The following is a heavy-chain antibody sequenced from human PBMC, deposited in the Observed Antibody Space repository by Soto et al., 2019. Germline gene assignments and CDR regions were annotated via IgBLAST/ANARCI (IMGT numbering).Heavy chain of an antibody. D-gene: IGHD3-10*01. CDR3: ARDTPPEYYYGSAQLAGMDV. V-gene: IGHV4-31*03. CDR1: GGCINSCGYY. CDR2: IYYSGST. Sequence: PSETLALTCTVSGGCINSCGYYWSWIRQHPGKGLEWIGYIYYSGSTYYNPSLKSRVTISVDTSKNQFSLKLSSVTAADTAVYYCARDTPPEYYYGSAQLAGMDVWGQGTTVTVSS. J-gene: IGHJ6*02.